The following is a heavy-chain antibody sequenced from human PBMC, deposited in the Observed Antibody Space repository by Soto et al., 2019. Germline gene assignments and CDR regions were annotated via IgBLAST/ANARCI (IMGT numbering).Heavy chain of an antibody. Sequence: QVQLLQSGAEVKKPGASVKVSCKASGYIFTSYDINWVRQATGQGLEWMGWMNPNTGNTGYAQKFQGRVTMTGNISITTAYMELYSLRSEDTAVYYCARGCIVGGTTDVWGQGTTVTVSS. J-gene: IGHJ6*02. V-gene: IGHV1-8*01. D-gene: IGHD1-26*01. CDR3: ARGCIVGGTTDV. CDR2: MNPNTGNT. CDR1: GYIFTSYD.